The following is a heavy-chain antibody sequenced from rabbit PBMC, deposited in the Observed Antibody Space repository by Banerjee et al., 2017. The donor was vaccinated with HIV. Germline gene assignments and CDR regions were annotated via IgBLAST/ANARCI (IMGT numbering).Heavy chain of an antibody. CDR3: ARDLGVDNIFDCLDL. CDR1: GFSFSNKYV. Sequence: QEQLEESGGGLVKPEGSLTLTCKASGFSFSNKYVMCWVRQAPGKGLEWIACINTSSGNTVYASWAKGRFTITRSTSLNTVTLQLNSLTAADTATYFCARDLGVDNIFDCLDLWGQGTLVTVS. J-gene: IGHJ5*01. CDR2: INTSSGNT. V-gene: IGHV1S43*01. D-gene: IGHD4-1*01.